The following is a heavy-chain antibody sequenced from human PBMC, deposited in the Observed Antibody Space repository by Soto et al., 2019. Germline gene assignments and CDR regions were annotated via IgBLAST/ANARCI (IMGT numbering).Heavy chain of an antibody. J-gene: IGHJ4*02. CDR2: LSGHDDST. CDR3: AAGSFGRGWEY. Sequence: EVYVLEFGGGLVQPGGSLRLSCAASVFTLSNYGMNWVRQAPGKGLEWVSGLSGHDDSTAYADSVKGRFSISRDTSKSTLYLQMNGLRDEDTAVYYCAAGSFGRGWEYWGQGTLLTVSS. D-gene: IGHD3-10*01. CDR1: VFTLSNYG. V-gene: IGHV3-23*01.